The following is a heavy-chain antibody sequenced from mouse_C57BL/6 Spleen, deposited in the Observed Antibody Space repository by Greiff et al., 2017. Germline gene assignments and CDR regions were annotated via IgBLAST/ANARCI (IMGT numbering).Heavy chain of an antibody. CDR2: ISDGGSYT. J-gene: IGHJ4*01. CDR3: ARDGTGHYAMDY. CDR1: GFTFSSYA. D-gene: IGHD4-1*01. V-gene: IGHV5-4*01. Sequence: EVQLQESGGGLVKPGGSLKLSCAASGFTFSSYAMSWVRQTPEKRLEWVATISDGGSYTYYPDNVKGRFTISRDNAKNNLYLQMSHLKSEDTAMYYCARDGTGHYAMDYWGQGTSVTVSS.